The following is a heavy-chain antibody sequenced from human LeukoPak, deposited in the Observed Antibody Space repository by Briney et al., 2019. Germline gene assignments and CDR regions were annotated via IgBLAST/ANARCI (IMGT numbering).Heavy chain of an antibody. Sequence: PGGSLRLSYTASAFTFSSYEMNWVRQAPGKGLEWVSYISSGGNLIYYADSVKGRFTISRDNAKSSVYLQMNSLRAEDTAVYYCARGGNFDYWGQGTLVTVSS. J-gene: IGHJ4*02. CDR2: ISSGGNLI. CDR1: AFTFSSYE. D-gene: IGHD3-10*01. V-gene: IGHV3-48*03. CDR3: ARGGNFDY.